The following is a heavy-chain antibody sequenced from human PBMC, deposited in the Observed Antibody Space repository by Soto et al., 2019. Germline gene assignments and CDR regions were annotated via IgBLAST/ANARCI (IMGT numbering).Heavy chain of an antibody. CDR2: ISSNGGST. Sequence: GGSLRLSCAASGFTFSSYAMHWVRQAPGKGLEYVSAISSNGGSTYYANSVKGRFTISRDNSKNTLYLQMGSLRAEDMAVYYCARAGYGSGSYYLYGMDVWGQGTTVTVSS. CDR3: ARAGYGSGSYYLYGMDV. D-gene: IGHD3-10*01. J-gene: IGHJ6*02. V-gene: IGHV3-64*01. CDR1: GFTFSSYA.